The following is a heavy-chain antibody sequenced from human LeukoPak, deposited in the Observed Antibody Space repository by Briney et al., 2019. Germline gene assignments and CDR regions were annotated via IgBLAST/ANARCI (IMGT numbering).Heavy chain of an antibody. V-gene: IGHV1-69*13. Sequence: SVKVSCKASGGTFSSYAISWVRQAPGQGLEWMGGIIPIFGTANYAQKFQGRVTITADESTSTAYMELSSLRSEDTAVYYCAREEQFSTSLDYWGQGTLVTVSP. CDR3: AREEQFSTSLDY. CDR1: GGTFSSYA. D-gene: IGHD2/OR15-2a*01. J-gene: IGHJ4*02. CDR2: IIPIFGTA.